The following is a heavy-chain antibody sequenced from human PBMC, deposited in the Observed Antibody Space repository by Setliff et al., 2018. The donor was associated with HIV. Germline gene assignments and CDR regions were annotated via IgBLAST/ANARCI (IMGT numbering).Heavy chain of an antibody. CDR2: ISSSSSYI. Sequence: GGSLRLSCAASGFTFSSYSMNWVRQAPGKGLEWVSSISSSSSYIYYADSVKGRFTISRDNAKNSLYLQMNSLRAEDTAVYYCARVVGAYYGDDRRLDYWGQGTLVTVSS. V-gene: IGHV3-21*01. D-gene: IGHD3-10*01. J-gene: IGHJ4*02. CDR1: GFTFSSYS. CDR3: ARVVGAYYGDDRRLDY.